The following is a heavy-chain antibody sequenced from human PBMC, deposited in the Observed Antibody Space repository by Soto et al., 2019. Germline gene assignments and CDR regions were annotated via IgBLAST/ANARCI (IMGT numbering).Heavy chain of an antibody. J-gene: IGHJ4*02. D-gene: IGHD3-9*01. CDR3: AKDRQFRSYYESAGHYNN. Sequence: EVQLLESGGGLVQPGGSLRLSCVASGFTFKNYDMRWVRQAPGKGLEWVSGISGSGAITYYADSVRGRFTISRDNSKNTLYLQLNSLGAEDMAIYYCAKDRQFRSYYESAGHYNNWGQGTLVTVSS. CDR1: GFTFKNYD. V-gene: IGHV3-23*01. CDR2: ISGSGAIT.